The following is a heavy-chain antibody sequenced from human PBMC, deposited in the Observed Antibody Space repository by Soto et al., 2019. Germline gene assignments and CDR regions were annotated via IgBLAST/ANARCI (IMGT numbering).Heavy chain of an antibody. CDR1: GFTFSDYG. D-gene: IGHD3-16*01. J-gene: IGHJ5*02. Sequence: QVQLVESGGGVVQPGRSLRLSCAASGFTFSDYGMHWVRQTPGKGLEWVAVIWHDGNEKYYADSAKGRFTVSRDNSKNTLYLQMNSLRADDTALYYCAREFGQYGNYRFDPWGQGTLVAVSS. CDR2: IWHDGNEK. CDR3: AREFGQYGNYRFDP. V-gene: IGHV3-33*01.